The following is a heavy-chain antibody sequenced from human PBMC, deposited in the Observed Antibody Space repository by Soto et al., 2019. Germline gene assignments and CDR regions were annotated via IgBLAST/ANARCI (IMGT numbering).Heavy chain of an antibody. J-gene: IGHJ4*02. CDR1: GFTFSSYG. D-gene: IGHD5-12*01. V-gene: IGHV3-33*01. CDR2: IWYDGSNK. CDR3: ARDTFGGWLRQFDY. Sequence: GGSLRLSCAASGFTFSSYGMRWVRQAPGKGLERVAVIWYDGSNKYYADSVKGRFTISRDNSKNTLYLQMNSLRAEDTAVYYCARDTFGGWLRQFDYWGQGTLVTVSS.